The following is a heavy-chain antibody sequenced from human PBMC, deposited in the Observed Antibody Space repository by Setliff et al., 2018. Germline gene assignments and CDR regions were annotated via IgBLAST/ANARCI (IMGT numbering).Heavy chain of an antibody. Sequence: SETLSLTCTVSGDSISSTYHWGWIRQSPGKGLEWIGTIYHSGNTYYNPSLNSRLTISVDTSKNQFSLRLTSVTAADTAIYYCARDHGRITMVRGVLWGQGTLVTVSS. CDR2: IYHSGNT. J-gene: IGHJ4*02. V-gene: IGHV4-38-2*02. D-gene: IGHD3-10*01. CDR1: GDSISSTYH. CDR3: ARDHGRITMVRGVL.